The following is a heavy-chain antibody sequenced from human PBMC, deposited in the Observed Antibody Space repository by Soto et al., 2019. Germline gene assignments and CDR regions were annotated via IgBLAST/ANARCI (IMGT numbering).Heavy chain of an antibody. Sequence: ASVKVSCPASGYTFTSYGISWVRRAPGQGLEWMGWISAYNGNTNYAQKLQGRVTMTTDTSTSTAYMELRSLRSDDTAVYYCATEICSSTSCETTKSRYSYYGMDVWGQGKKVTV. D-gene: IGHD2-2*01. CDR3: ATEICSSTSCETTKSRYSYYGMDV. V-gene: IGHV1-18*04. CDR2: ISAYNGNT. J-gene: IGHJ6*02. CDR1: GYTFTSYG.